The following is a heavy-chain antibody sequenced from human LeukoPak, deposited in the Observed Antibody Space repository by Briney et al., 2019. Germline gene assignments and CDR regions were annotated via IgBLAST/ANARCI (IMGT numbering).Heavy chain of an antibody. V-gene: IGHV1-69*04. D-gene: IGHD1-26*01. Sequence: ASVTVSCKASGGTFSSYAISWVRQAPGQGLEWMGRFIPILGIANYAQKFQGRVTITADKSTSTAYMELSSLRSEDTAVYYCAREVRHVSGARLLMDVWGQGTTVTVSS. CDR1: GGTFSSYA. CDR3: AREVRHVSGARLLMDV. J-gene: IGHJ6*02. CDR2: FIPILGIA.